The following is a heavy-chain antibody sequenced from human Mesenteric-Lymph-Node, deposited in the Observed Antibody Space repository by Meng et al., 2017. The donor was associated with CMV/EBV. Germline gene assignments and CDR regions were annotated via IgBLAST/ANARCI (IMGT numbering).Heavy chain of an antibody. V-gene: IGHV3-11*04. J-gene: IGHJ4*02. Sequence: GGSLRLSCAASGFTVNNNDMSWVRQAPGKGLEWVSYISGSGSVISYTDSVKGRFTISRDNAKNSLFLQMNSLRDEDTAVYYCARDQDRYYYGAGSYLMDYWGQGTLVTVSS. CDR3: ARDQDRYYYGAGSYLMDY. D-gene: IGHD3-10*01. CDR2: ISGSGSVI. CDR1: GFTVNNND.